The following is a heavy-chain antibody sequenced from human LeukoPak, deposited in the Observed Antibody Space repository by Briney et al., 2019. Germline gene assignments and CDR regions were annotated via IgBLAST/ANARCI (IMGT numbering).Heavy chain of an antibody. CDR1: GFTFSSYA. J-gene: IGHJ4*02. CDR2: ISYDGSNK. CDR3: ARFSGYSSSWYEGYFDY. V-gene: IGHV3-30-3*01. D-gene: IGHD6-13*01. Sequence: PGGSLRLSCAASGFTFSSYAMHWVRQAPGKGLEWVAVISYDGSNKYYADSVKGRFTISRDNSKNTLYLQMNSLRAEDTAVYYCARFSGYSSSWYEGYFDYWGQGTLVTVSS.